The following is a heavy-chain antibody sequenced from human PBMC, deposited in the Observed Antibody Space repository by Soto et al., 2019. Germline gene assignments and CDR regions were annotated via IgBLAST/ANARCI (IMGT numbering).Heavy chain of an antibody. CDR3: GRAKSPYVCSGETCYSGIHT. CDR2: IWYDGITK. Sequence: QMQLVESGGGVVQPGTSLRLSCVGSGFTFSSYAIHWVRQTPGKGLEWLAVIWYDGITKFHTASVKGRFAISRDNSNYTGFLQLSSLRAEGPALYHCGRAKSPYVCSGETCYSGIHTWGQGTLVTVSS. J-gene: IGHJ5*02. V-gene: IGHV3-33*01. CDR1: GFTFSSYA. D-gene: IGHD2-15*01.